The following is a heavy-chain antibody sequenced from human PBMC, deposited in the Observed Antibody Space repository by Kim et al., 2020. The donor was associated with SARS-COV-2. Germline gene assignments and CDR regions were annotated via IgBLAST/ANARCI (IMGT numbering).Heavy chain of an antibody. CDR3: ARELTVPAAENNYYYYYGMDV. J-gene: IGHJ6*02. Sequence: SETLSLTCTVSGGSISSSSYYWGWIRQPPGKGLEWIGSIYYSGSTYYNPSLKSRVTISVDTSKNQFSLKLSSVTAADTAVYYCARELTVPAAENNYYYYYGMDVWGQGTTVTVSS. D-gene: IGHD6-13*01. CDR2: IYYSGST. V-gene: IGHV4-39*07. CDR1: GGSISSSSYY.